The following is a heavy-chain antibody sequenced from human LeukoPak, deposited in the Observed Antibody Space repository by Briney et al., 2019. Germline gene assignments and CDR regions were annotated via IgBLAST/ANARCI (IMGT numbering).Heavy chain of an antibody. CDR2: ISYDGSNI. CDR1: GFTFSGYA. J-gene: IGHJ4*02. D-gene: IGHD2-21*02. Sequence: PGRPLRLSCAASGFTFSGYAMNWIRQAPGKRLEWVAVISYDGSNIYYTHSVKGRFNSCRDNSKNTLYLQVNGLRTEDTAVYSRPKDRLLDCRGDCYIIDYWGQGTVVTVSS. V-gene: IGHV3-30*04. CDR3: PKDRLLDCRGDCYIIDY.